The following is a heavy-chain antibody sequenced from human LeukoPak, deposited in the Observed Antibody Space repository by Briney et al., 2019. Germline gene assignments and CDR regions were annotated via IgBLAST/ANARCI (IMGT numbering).Heavy chain of an antibody. CDR2: IYYSGST. V-gene: IGHV4-59*08. CDR3: AVRQKPGAFDI. Sequence: SETLSLTCTVSGGSISSDYWSWIRQPPGKGLEYIGFIYYSGSTNYNPSLKSRVTISVDTSKNQFSLKLSSVTAADTAVYYCAVRQKPGAFDIWGQGTMVTVSS. D-gene: IGHD1-14*01. CDR1: GGSISSDY. J-gene: IGHJ3*02.